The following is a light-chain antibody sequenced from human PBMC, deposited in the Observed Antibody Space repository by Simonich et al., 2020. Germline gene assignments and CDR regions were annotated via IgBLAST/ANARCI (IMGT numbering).Light chain of an antibody. CDR1: LGISSY. J-gene: IGKJ4*01. Sequence: DIQLTQSPSFLSASVGERVTITCRTILGISSYLAWYQQKPVKAPKLLIYAASTLQSGVPSRFSGSGSGTEFTLTISSLQPEDFATYYCQQLNRYPLTFGGGTKVEIK. CDR3: QQLNRYPLT. CDR2: AAS. V-gene: IGKV1-9*01.